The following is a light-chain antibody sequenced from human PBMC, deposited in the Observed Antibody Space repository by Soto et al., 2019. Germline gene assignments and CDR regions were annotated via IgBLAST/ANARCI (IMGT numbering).Light chain of an antibody. Sequence: QSVLTQPASLSGSPGQSITISCTGTSSDIGAYDYVSWYQQHPGKAPKLLIYDVTKRPSEVPDRFSGSKSGNTASLTISGLQAEDEADYYCCSYAGSYTVDVFGSGTKVTVL. J-gene: IGLJ1*01. CDR1: SSDIGAYDY. CDR2: DVT. V-gene: IGLV2-11*01. CDR3: CSYAGSYTVDV.